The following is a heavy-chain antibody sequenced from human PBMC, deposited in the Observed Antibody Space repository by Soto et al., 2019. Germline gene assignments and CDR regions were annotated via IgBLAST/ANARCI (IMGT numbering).Heavy chain of an antibody. CDR1: DDSISSSNFY. Sequence: SETLSLTCGVSDDSISSSNFYWGWLRQSPGKGLEWIGSFYYGGSTYYNPSLTGRVTISVDTSKNQFSLRLNSLTVADTSVFYCARARVGSAFDVWGPGTLVTVSS. V-gene: IGHV4-39*01. D-gene: IGHD1-26*01. J-gene: IGHJ3*01. CDR2: FYYGGST. CDR3: ARARVGSAFDV.